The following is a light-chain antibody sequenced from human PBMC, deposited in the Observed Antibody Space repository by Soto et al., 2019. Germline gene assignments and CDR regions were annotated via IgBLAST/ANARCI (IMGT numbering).Light chain of an antibody. J-gene: IGLJ2*01. Sequence: QSALTQPASVSGSPGQSITISCTGSSSDVGGYNHVSWYQQHPGKAPKLMIYEVSHRPSGVSNRFSGSKSGNTASLTISGLQAEDEADYYCSSYTTSPTRIIFGGGTKVTVL. V-gene: IGLV2-14*01. CDR1: SSDVGGYNH. CDR3: SSYTTSPTRII. CDR2: EVS.